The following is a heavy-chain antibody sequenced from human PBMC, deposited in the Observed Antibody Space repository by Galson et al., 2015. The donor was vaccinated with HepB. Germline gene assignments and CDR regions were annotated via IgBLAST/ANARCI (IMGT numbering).Heavy chain of an antibody. CDR3: AREGGSSGYGGWFDP. CDR2: ISYDGSNK. D-gene: IGHD3-22*01. V-gene: IGHV3-30-3*01. CDR1: GFTFSTSA. Sequence: SLRLSCAASGFTFSTSAMHWVRQAPGKGLEWEAVISYDGSNKYYADSVKGRFTISRDNSKNTLYLQMNSLRVEDTAVYFCAREGGSSGYGGWFDPWGQGTLVTVSS. J-gene: IGHJ5*02.